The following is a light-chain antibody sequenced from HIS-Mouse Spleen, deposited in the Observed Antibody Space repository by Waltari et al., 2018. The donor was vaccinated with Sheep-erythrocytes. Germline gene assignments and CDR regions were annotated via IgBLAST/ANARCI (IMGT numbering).Light chain of an antibody. J-gene: IGLJ1*01. CDR3: FSYAGSYNHG. Sequence: QSALTQPRSVSGSPGQSVTISCTGTSSDVGGYNYVSWYQHHPGKHPKLMISDVSKRPSRVPVCFSGSKSGTPASLTISGLQAEDEADYYCFSYAGSYNHGFATGTKVTVL. CDR1: SSDVGGYNY. CDR2: DVS. V-gene: IGLV2-11*01.